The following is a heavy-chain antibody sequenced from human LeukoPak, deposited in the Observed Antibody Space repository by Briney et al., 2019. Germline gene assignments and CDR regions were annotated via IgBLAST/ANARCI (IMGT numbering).Heavy chain of an antibody. CDR3: ARDPGEYYYGSGSYNNWFDP. V-gene: IGHV4-59*12. Sequence: SETLSLTCTVSGGSISSYYRSWIRQPPGKGLEWIGYIYYSGSTNYNPSLKSRVTISVDTSKNQFSLKLSSVTAADTAVYYCARDPGEYYYGSGSYNNWFDPWGQGTLVTVSS. CDR2: IYYSGST. CDR1: GGSISSYY. J-gene: IGHJ5*02. D-gene: IGHD3-10*01.